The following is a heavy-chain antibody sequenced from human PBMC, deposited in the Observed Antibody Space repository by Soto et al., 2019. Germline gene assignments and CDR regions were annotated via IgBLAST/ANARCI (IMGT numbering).Heavy chain of an antibody. CDR3: ARARIGYCSGGSCSPGH. CDR1: GFTFSSYA. D-gene: IGHD2-15*01. V-gene: IGHV3-30-3*01. J-gene: IGHJ1*01. Sequence: QVQLVESGGGVVQPGRSLRLSCAASGFTFSSYAMHWVRQAPGKGLEWVAVISYDGSNKYYADSVKGRFTISRDNSKNTLYLPMNSLRAEDTAVYYCARARIGYCSGGSCSPGHWGQGTLVTVSS. CDR2: ISYDGSNK.